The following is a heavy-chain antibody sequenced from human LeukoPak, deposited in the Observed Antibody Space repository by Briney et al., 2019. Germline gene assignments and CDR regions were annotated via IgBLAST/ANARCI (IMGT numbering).Heavy chain of an antibody. CDR2: IYYSGST. D-gene: IGHD3-22*01. CDR3: ARGGGVTYYDSTGYLWYFDY. V-gene: IGHV4-59*11. CDR1: GGSISSHY. Sequence: PSETLSLTCTVSGGSISSHYWSWIWQPPGKGLEWIGYIYYSGSTKFNPSLKSRVTISVDTSKNQFSLKLSSVTAADTAVYYCARGGGVTYYDSTGYLWYFDYWGQGTLVTVSS. J-gene: IGHJ4*02.